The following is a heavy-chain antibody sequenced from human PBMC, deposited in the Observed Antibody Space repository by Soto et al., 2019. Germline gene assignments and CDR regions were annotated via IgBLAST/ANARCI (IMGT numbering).Heavy chain of an antibody. J-gene: IGHJ6*02. Sequence: ASVKVSCKDSGYTFSDYGFSWVRQAPGQRPEYMGWISTNNGNTKYAQNIQGRVTMTTDTSTSTGYMELRSLRPDDTAVYYCAIQRAGAYGMDVWGQGTTVTVSS. CDR3: AIQRAGAYGMDV. V-gene: IGHV1-18*01. CDR2: ISTNNGNT. CDR1: GYTFSDYG. D-gene: IGHD3-10*01.